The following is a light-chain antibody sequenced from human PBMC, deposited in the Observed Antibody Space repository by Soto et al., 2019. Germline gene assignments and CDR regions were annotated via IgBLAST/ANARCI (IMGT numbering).Light chain of an antibody. CDR1: QSVSSN. CDR2: DAS. CDR3: QQYNNWPRT. V-gene: IGKV3-15*01. Sequence: EIVMTQSPATLSVSPGERVTLSCRASQSVSSNLAWYQQKPGQTPRLLIYDASTGATGIPARVSGSGSGTEFTLTISGLQSEDFAVYYCQQYNNWPRTFGQGTKVEIK. J-gene: IGKJ1*01.